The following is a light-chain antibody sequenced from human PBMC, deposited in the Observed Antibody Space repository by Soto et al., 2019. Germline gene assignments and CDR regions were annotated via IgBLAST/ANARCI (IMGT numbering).Light chain of an antibody. J-gene: IGKJ5*01. V-gene: IGKV3-20*01. CDR1: QSVSSSY. Sequence: EIVLTQSPGTLSLSPGERATLSCRASQSVSSSYLAWYQQKPGQAPRLLIYGASSRATGVPDSFSGSGSGTDFTLTISRLEPEDFAVYYCHQYGSSPSTFGQGTRLEIK. CDR2: GAS. CDR3: HQYGSSPST.